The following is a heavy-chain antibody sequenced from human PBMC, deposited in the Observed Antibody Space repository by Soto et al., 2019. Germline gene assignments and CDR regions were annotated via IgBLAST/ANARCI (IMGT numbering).Heavy chain of an antibody. CDR3: ARGWGDIWRSTCHFDR. J-gene: IGHJ4*02. D-gene: IGHD3-3*01. CDR2: IYYSGST. Sequence: SETLSLTCTVSGGSINNYYWNWIRQPPGKGLEWIGYIYYSGSTNYNSSLSSRVTMSVDTSKNQFSLRLNSVTAADTAVYYCARGWGDIWRSTCHFDRWGQGTLVTVSS. V-gene: IGHV4-59*01. CDR1: GGSINNYY.